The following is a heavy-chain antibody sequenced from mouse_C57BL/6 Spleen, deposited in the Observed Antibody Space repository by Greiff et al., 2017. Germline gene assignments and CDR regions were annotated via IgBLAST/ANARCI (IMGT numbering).Heavy chain of an antibody. CDR2: ISSGGDYI. V-gene: IGHV5-9-1*02. J-gene: IGHJ3*01. D-gene: IGHD2-4*01. CDR1: GFTFSSYA. CDR3: TRDYDYDEGAWFAY. Sequence: EVKLMESGEGLVKPGGSLKLSCAASGFTFSSYAMSWVRQTPEKRLEWVAYISSGGDYIYYADTVKGRFTISRDNARNTLYLQMSSLKSEDTAMYYCTRDYDYDEGAWFAYWGQGTLVTVSA.